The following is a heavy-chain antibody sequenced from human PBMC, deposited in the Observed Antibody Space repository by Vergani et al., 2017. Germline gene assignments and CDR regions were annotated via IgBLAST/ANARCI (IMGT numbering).Heavy chain of an antibody. CDR2: ISSSGSNM. Sequence: QVQLVESGGGLVKPGGSLRLSCVASGFTFSDYYMSWIRQAPGKGLEWVSYISSSGSNMYYADSVKVRFTISRDNAKSSLYLQMNSLKTEDTAVYYCTRVSITMIVVVEGNGAFDIWGQGTMVTVSS. V-gene: IGHV3-11*01. CDR1: GFTFSDYY. J-gene: IGHJ3*02. D-gene: IGHD3-22*01. CDR3: TRVSITMIVVVEGNGAFDI.